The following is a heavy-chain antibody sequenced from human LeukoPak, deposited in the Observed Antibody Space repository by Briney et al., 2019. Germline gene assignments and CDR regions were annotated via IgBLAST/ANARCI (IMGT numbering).Heavy chain of an antibody. D-gene: IGHD3-22*01. CDR2: IKSKTDGGTT. Sequence: GGSLRLSCAASGFTFSNAWMSWVRQAPGKGLEWVDRIKSKTDGGTTDYAAPVKGRFTISRDDSKNTLYLQMNSLKTEDTAVYYCTTDGLYHYDSSGYYLSYWGRGTLVTVSS. CDR1: GFTFSNAW. V-gene: IGHV3-15*01. CDR3: TTDGLYHYDSSGYYLSY. J-gene: IGHJ4*02.